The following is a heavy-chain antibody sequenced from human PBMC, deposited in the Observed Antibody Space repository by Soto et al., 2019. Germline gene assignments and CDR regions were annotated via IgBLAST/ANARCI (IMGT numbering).Heavy chain of an antibody. Sequence: GGSLRLSCAASGFTFDDYAMHWVRQAPGKGLEWVSGISWNSGSIGYADSVKGRFTISRDNAKNSLYLRMNSLRAEDTALYYCAKDNSRGVNYMDVWGKGTTVTVSS. V-gene: IGHV3-9*01. D-gene: IGHD3-10*01. J-gene: IGHJ6*03. CDR2: ISWNSGSI. CDR3: AKDNSRGVNYMDV. CDR1: GFTFDDYA.